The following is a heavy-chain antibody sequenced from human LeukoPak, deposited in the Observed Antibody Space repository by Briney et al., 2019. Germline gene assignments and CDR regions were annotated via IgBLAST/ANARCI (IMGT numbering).Heavy chain of an antibody. V-gene: IGHV3-33*01. CDR3: ARDVSTQQWLSFYYYYYNMDV. CDR2: IFYDGSHN. J-gene: IGHJ6*03. Sequence: GRSLRLSCAASGFTFSSYGMHWVRQAPGKGLESVALIFYDGSHNYYADSVKGRFTISRDNSKNTLYLQMNSLRAEDTAVYYCARDVSTQQWLSFYYYYYNMDVWGKGTTVTVSS. D-gene: IGHD6-19*01. CDR1: GFTFSSYG.